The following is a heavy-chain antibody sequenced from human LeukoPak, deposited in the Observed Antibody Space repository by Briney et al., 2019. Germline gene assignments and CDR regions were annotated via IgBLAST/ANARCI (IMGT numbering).Heavy chain of an antibody. J-gene: IGHJ4*02. Sequence: ASVTVSCKASGYTFTSYGISWVRQAPGQGREWMGWISAYNGNTNYAQKLQGRVTMTTDTSTSTAYMELRSLRSDDTAVYYCARGVGGIVAAAFDYWGQGTLVTVSS. V-gene: IGHV1-18*01. CDR3: ARGVGGIVAAAFDY. CDR1: GYTFTSYG. D-gene: IGHD6-13*01. CDR2: ISAYNGNT.